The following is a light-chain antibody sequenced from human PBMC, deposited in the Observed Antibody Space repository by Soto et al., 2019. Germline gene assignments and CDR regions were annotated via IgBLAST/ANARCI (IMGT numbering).Light chain of an antibody. CDR2: GAS. J-gene: IGKJ1*01. V-gene: IGKV3-20*01. Sequence: EIVLTQSPGTLSLSPGERGTLSCRASQSVDSRYLAWYQQKPGQAPRLLIYGASSRATGIPDRFSGSGSGTDFTLTISRLEPEDFAVYYCQQHGSSSWTFGQGTKVEIK. CDR3: QQHGSSSWT. CDR1: QSVDSRY.